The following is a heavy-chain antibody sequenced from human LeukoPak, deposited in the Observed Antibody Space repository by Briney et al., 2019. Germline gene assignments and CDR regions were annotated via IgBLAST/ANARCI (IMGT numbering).Heavy chain of an antibody. CDR3: ARGPGRYPNWFDP. J-gene: IGHJ5*02. V-gene: IGHV1-3*01. Sequence: AASVKVSCKASGYTFRNYAIHWVRQTPGQRPEWMGWINAGNGIAKYSQNFQGGVTITRDTSANTAYMELSSLTSEDTAVYYCARGPGRYPNWFDPWGQGTLVTVSS. D-gene: IGHD3-9*01. CDR2: INAGNGIA. CDR1: GYTFRNYA.